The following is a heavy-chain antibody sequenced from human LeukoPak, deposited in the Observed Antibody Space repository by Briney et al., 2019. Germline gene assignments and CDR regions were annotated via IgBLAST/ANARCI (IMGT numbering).Heavy chain of an antibody. V-gene: IGHV3-30*02. CDR2: IRYDGSNK. D-gene: IGHD5-24*01. CDR1: GFTFSSYG. Sequence: GGSLRLSCAASGFTFSSYGMHWVRQAPGKGLEWVAFIRYDGSNKYYADSVKGRFTISRDNAKNTLYLQMNSLRAEDTAVYYCARGEIPFVVEMATIGWTAWGQGTLVTVSS. J-gene: IGHJ4*02. CDR3: ARGEIPFVVEMATIGWTA.